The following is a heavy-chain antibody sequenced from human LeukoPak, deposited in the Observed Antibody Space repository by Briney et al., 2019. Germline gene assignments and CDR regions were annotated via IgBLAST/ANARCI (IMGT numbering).Heavy chain of an antibody. CDR2: ISYDGSNK. D-gene: IGHD3-10*01. Sequence: GRSLRLSCAASGFIFSSYGMHWVRQAPGKGLEWVAVISYDGSNKYYADSVKGRFTISRDNSKNTLYLQMNSLRAEDTAVYYCAKSHYRGFGELFSNFDYWGQGTLVTVSS. J-gene: IGHJ4*02. V-gene: IGHV3-30*18. CDR1: GFIFSSYG. CDR3: AKSHYRGFGELFSNFDY.